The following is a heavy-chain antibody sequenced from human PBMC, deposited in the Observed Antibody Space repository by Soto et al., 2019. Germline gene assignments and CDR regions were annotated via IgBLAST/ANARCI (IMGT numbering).Heavy chain of an antibody. CDR1: GFTFDDYA. D-gene: IGHD3-3*01. J-gene: IGHJ5*02. Sequence: EVQLVESGGGLVQPGRSLRLSCAASGFTFDDYAIHWVRQAPGKGLEWVSGISWNSGSIGYADSVKGRFTISRDNAKNSLYLQMNSLRAEDTALYYCAKDRSDDFWSGYRVDNWFDPWGQGTLVTVSS. CDR3: AKDRSDDFWSGYRVDNWFDP. CDR2: ISWNSGSI. V-gene: IGHV3-9*01.